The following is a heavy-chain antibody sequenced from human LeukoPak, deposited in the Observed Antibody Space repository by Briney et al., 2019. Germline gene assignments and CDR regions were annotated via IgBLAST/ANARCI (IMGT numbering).Heavy chain of an antibody. CDR3: ARGPPKDFGSGSSWFDP. J-gene: IGHJ5*02. Sequence: GASVKVSCKASGYTFTSYDINWRRQATGQGLEWRGWMNPNSGNTAHAQKFRGRVTMTRNTSITTAYMELSSLTSEDTAVYYCARGPPKDFGSGSSWFDPWGQGALVTVSS. D-gene: IGHD3-10*01. CDR2: MNPNSGNT. V-gene: IGHV1-8*01. CDR1: GYTFTSYD.